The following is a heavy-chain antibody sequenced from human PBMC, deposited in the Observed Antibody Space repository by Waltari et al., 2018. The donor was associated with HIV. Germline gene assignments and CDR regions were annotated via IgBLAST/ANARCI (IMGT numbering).Heavy chain of an antibody. CDR2: IIPVLGTA. J-gene: IGHJ6*02. Sequence: VQLVQSGADVPKPGSSVSVACKASVGTATSYPIRWVRQARGQGLEWMGGIIPVLGTANYAQKFQGKVTITADEATSTAYMELSSLRSEDTAVYYCARESRPTVVTPPFFGYYYGMDVWGQGTTVTVTS. CDR3: ARESRPTVVTPPFFGYYYGMDV. V-gene: IGHV1-69*11. D-gene: IGHD4-17*01. CDR1: VGTATSYP.